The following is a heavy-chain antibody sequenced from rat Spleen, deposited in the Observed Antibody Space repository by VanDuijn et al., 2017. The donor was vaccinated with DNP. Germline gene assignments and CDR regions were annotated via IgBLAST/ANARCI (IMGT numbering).Heavy chain of an antibody. J-gene: IGHJ2*01. Sequence: EVQLVESGGGLVQPGRSLKLSCAASGFTFSNYDMAWVRQAPTKGLEWVASISTGGGNTYYRESVKGRFTISRDNAKSTLYLQMDSLRSEDTATYYCARHVSTVAPFDYWGQGVMVTVSS. D-gene: IGHD1-3*01. CDR2: ISTGGGNT. V-gene: IGHV5S23*01. CDR3: ARHVSTVAPFDY. CDR1: GFTFSNYD.